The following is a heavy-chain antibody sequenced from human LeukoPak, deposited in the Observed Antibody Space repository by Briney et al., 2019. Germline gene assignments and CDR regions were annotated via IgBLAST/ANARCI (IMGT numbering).Heavy chain of an antibody. V-gene: IGHV1-8*03. CDR3: ARGGSSSSPLDYYYYMDV. CDR1: GYTFTSYD. Sequence: GASVKVSCKASGYTFTSYDINWVRQATGQGLEWMGWMNPNSGNTGYAQKFQGRVTITRNTSKSTAYMELSSLRSEDTAVYYCARGGSSSSPLDYYYYMDVWGKGTTGTVSS. D-gene: IGHD6-13*01. J-gene: IGHJ6*03. CDR2: MNPNSGNT.